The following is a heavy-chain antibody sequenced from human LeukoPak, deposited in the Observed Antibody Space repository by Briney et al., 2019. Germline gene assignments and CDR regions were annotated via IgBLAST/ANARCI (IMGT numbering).Heavy chain of an antibody. CDR1: GGSISSYY. Sequence: PSETLSLTCTVSGGSISSYYWSWIRQPPGKGLEWIGYIYYSGSTNYNPSLKSRVTISVDTSKNQFSLKLSSVTAADTAVYYCASPRIMITFGGVRRGAFDIWGQGTMVTVSS. V-gene: IGHV4-59*12. D-gene: IGHD3-16*01. CDR3: ASPRIMITFGGVRRGAFDI. CDR2: IYYSGST. J-gene: IGHJ3*02.